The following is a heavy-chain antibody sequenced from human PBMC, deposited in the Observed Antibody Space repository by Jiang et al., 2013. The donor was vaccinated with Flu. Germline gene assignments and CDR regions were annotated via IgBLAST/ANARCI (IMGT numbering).Heavy chain of an antibody. D-gene: IGHD3-22*01. V-gene: IGHV1-69*04. CDR2: IIPILGIA. Sequence: AEVKKPGSSVKVSCKASGGTFSSYAISWVRQAPGQGLEWMGRIIPILGIANYAQKFQGRVTITADKSTSTAYMELSSLRSEDTAVYYCARDDSSGSPSGGRWFDPWGQGTLVTVSS. CDR3: ARDDSSGSPSGGRWFDP. J-gene: IGHJ5*02. CDR1: GGTFSSYA.